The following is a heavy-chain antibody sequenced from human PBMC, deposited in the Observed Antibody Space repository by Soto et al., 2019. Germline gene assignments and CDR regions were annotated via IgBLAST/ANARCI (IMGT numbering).Heavy chain of an antibody. Sequence: SETLSLTCAVSGDSISSNNWWSWVRQPPGKGLEWIGEIHHRGSTNYQSSLKSRVTISVDKSKNQFSLKLDSVTAADTAVYYCAGLNFDLLTGKYAFDIWGQGTMVTVSS. J-gene: IGHJ3*02. CDR3: AGLNFDLLTGKYAFDI. D-gene: IGHD3-9*01. CDR2: IHHRGST. CDR1: GDSISSNNW. V-gene: IGHV4-4*02.